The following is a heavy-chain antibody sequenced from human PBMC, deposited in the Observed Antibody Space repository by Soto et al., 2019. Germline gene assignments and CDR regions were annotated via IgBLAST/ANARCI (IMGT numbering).Heavy chain of an antibody. V-gene: IGHV1-69*08. J-gene: IGHJ4*02. CDR1: GGTFSSCT. Sequence: QVQLVQSGAEVKETGSSVKVSCKASGGTFSSCTISWVRQAPGQGLEWMGRIIPILGIANYAQKFQGRVTITADKSTSTAYMELSSLRSEDTAVYYCARDSLDGYNSQDDFWGQGTLVTVSS. D-gene: IGHD1-1*01. CDR2: IIPILGIA. CDR3: ARDSLDGYNSQDDF.